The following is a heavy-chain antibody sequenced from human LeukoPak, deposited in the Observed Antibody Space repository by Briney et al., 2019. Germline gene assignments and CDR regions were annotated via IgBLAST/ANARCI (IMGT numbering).Heavy chain of an antibody. CDR3: VRGQTIDY. D-gene: IGHD3-3*01. Sequence: PGGSLTLSCTTSGFTFSNHWMSWVRQAPGKGLMWVSRIKSDGTGITYTDSVEGRFTISRDNAKNTLYLQMSSLRDEDTAVYYCVRGQTIDYWGQGTLVTVSS. V-gene: IGHV3-74*01. J-gene: IGHJ4*02. CDR1: GFTFSNHW. CDR2: IKSDGTGI.